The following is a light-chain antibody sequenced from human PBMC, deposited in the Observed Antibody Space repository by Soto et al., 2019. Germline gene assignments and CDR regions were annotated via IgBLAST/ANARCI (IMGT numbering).Light chain of an antibody. CDR1: SSDVGGYNY. V-gene: IGLV2-14*01. CDR2: DVS. CDR3: SSYTISSTLEV. J-gene: IGLJ1*01. Sequence: QSALTQPASVSGSPGQSITISCTGTSSDVGGYNYVSWYQQHPGKAPKLMIYDVSNRPSGVSNRFSGSKSGNTASLTISGLQAEDEADYYCSSYTISSTLEVFGTGTKRTVL.